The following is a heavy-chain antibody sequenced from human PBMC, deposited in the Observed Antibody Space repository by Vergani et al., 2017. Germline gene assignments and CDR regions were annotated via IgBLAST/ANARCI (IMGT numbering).Heavy chain of an antibody. J-gene: IGHJ6*03. CDR2: IIPIFGTA. D-gene: IGHD3-22*01. CDR1: GGTFSSYA. Sequence: QVQLVQSGAEVKKPGSSVKVSCKASGGTFSSYAISWVRQAPGQGLEWMGGIIPIFGTANYAQKFQGRVTITADESTSTAYMELSSLRSEDTAVYYCARGHFYYVSTHQDYYYYMDVWGKGTTVTVSS. CDR3: ARGHFYYVSTHQDYYYYMDV. V-gene: IGHV1-69*01.